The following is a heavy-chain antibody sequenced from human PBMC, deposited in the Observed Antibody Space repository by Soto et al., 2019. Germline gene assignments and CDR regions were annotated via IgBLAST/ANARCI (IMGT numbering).Heavy chain of an antibody. CDR2: INGSEST. D-gene: IGHD3-10*01. CDR3: ARVPVRKYYRAGSYQNYYFGMDV. J-gene: IGHJ6*02. Sequence: SETLSLTCAVEGGSFNDDYWSWIRQSPGKGRAGIGEINGSESTKYNPSLKSRVTISVDRSKSQFSLNLSSVTAADTAIYFCARVPVRKYYRAGSYQNYYFGMDVWGQGTTVTVS. V-gene: IGHV4-34*01. CDR1: GGSFNDDY.